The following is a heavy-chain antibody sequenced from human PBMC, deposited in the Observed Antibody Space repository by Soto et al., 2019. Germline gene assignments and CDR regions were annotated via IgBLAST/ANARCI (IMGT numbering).Heavy chain of an antibody. CDR3: AKLESSSQC. D-gene: IGHD3-3*01. CDR2: IGGSGATK. CDR1: GFTYSTYV. J-gene: IGHJ4*02. V-gene: IGHV3-23*01. Sequence: GWSLRLSCAASGFTYSTYVMSGVRKAPGKWLECVSAIGGSGATKDYTDSVNGRFSISRDNSRNTVYLQMNSLRAEDTAVYYSAKLESSSQCWGQGTLVTFYS.